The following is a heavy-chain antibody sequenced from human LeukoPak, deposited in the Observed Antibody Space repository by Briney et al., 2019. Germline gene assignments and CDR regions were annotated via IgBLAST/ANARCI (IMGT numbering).Heavy chain of an antibody. V-gene: IGHV3-9*01. J-gene: IGHJ4*02. CDR2: ISWNSGSI. CDR1: GFTFSSYA. CDR3: AKAKHYGDYVSPSDY. D-gene: IGHD4-17*01. Sequence: GGSLRLSCAASGFTFSSYAMHWVRQAPGKGLEWVSGISWNSGSIGYADSVKGRFTISRDNAKNSLYLQMNSLRAEDTALYYCAKAKHYGDYVSPSDYWGQGTLVTVSS.